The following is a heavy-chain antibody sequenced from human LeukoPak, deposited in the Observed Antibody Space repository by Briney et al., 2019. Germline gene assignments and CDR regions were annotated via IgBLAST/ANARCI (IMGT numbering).Heavy chain of an antibody. Sequence: GASVKVSCKASGYTFTGDYMHWVRQAPGQGLEWMGRINPNSGGTNYAQKFQGRVTMTRDTSISTAYMELSRLRSDDTAVYYCARGSFYDFNWFDPWGQGTLVTVSS. V-gene: IGHV1-2*06. CDR1: GYTFTGDY. CDR3: ARGSFYDFNWFDP. J-gene: IGHJ5*02. CDR2: INPNSGGT. D-gene: IGHD3/OR15-3a*01.